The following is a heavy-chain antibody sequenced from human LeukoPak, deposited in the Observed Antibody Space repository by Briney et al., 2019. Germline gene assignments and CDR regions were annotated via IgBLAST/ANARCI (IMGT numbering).Heavy chain of an antibody. J-gene: IGHJ4*02. CDR3: ARGWLAETTVVTPYNY. Sequence: SVKVSCKASGGTFSSCTISWVRQDPGQGLEWMGGITPIFGTANYEQKFQGRVTITAVGYMSTAYMELSSLRSEDTAVYYCARGWLAETTVVTPYNYWGQGTLVTVSS. CDR2: ITPIFGTA. CDR1: GGTFSSCT. D-gene: IGHD4-23*01. V-gene: IGHV1-69*13.